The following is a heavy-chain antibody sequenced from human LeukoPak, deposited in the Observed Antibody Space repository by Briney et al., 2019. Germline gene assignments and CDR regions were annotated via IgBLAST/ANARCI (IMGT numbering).Heavy chain of an antibody. Sequence: GESLKISCKASGYSFTSYWIAWVRQMPGKGLEWRGVIYPGDSHTKYSPSFEGQVTISADKSSNTASLQCSRLKATDTAIYYCTRKENRLQLWAPHYYNYWGQGTLVTVSS. D-gene: IGHD5-18*01. V-gene: IGHV5-51*01. J-gene: IGHJ4*02. CDR2: IYPGDSHT. CDR1: GYSFTSYW. CDR3: TRKENRLQLWAPHYYNY.